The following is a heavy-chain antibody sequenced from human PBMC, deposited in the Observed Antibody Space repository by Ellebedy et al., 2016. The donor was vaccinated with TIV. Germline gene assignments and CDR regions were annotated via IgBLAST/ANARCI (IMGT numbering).Heavy chain of an antibody. V-gene: IGHV3-53*01. CDR2: LYNSGNT. CDR3: ARVGVMVVTNPTDAFDV. CDR1: GFTVSSNY. Sequence: GESLKISCAASGFTVSSNYMTWVRQAPGKGLEWVSVLYNSGNTQYANSVKGRFTIPRDNSKNVLYLQMNSLRAEDTAVYFCARVGVMVVTNPTDAFDVWGQGTMVTVSS. D-gene: IGHD2-21*02. J-gene: IGHJ3*01.